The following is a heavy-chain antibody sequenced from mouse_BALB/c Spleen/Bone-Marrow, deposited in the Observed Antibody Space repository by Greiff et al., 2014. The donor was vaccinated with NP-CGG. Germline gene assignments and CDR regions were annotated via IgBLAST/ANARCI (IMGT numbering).Heavy chain of an antibody. D-gene: IGHD5-1*01. J-gene: IGHJ2*01. V-gene: IGHV7-3*02. CDR3: ARDYSGYFDF. Sequence: DVMLVESGGGLVQPGGSLRLSCTTSGFTFTDYFMTWVRQPPGKALEWLGFIRNKANGYTTEYNPSVKGRFTISRDTSQGILYLQMNTLRAEDSAIYFCARDYSGYFDFWGQGTTLTVSS. CDR1: GFTFTDYF. CDR2: IRNKANGYTT.